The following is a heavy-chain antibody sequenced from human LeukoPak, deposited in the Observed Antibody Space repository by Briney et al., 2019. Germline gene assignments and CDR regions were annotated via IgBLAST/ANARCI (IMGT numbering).Heavy chain of an antibody. Sequence: GASVKVSCKASGYTFTSYGISWVRQAPGQGLEWMGWISAYNGNTNYAQKLQGRVTMTTDTSTSTAYKELRSLRSDDTAVYYCARVAGGSFLFDYWGQGTLVTVSS. V-gene: IGHV1-18*01. CDR2: ISAYNGNT. D-gene: IGHD1-26*01. CDR1: GYTFTSYG. CDR3: ARVAGGSFLFDY. J-gene: IGHJ4*02.